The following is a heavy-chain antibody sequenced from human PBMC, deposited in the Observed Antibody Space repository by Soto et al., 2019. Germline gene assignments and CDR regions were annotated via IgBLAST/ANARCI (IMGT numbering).Heavy chain of an antibody. CDR2: IGPESGAT. CDR3: GRGRSGQIVVFY. V-gene: IGHV1-2*02. Sequence: ASVKVSCKASGYTFTGHCIHWVRQAPEQGPEWMGEIGPESGATRYAQKFQGRVTMTRDMSITTVYMELNNLSPDDTAVYYCGRGRSGQIVVFYWGQGTPVTVSS. D-gene: IGHD5-12*01. J-gene: IGHJ4*02. CDR1: GYTFTGHC.